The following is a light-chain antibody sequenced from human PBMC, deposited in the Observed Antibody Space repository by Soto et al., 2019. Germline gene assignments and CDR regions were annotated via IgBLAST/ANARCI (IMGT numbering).Light chain of an antibody. CDR3: QQRSNWPGT. Sequence: EIVLTLSPGILSLSQGERASLSCGASQSISSSFLAWYQQKPGQAPRLLIYGASSRATGIPDRFSGTGSETDFTLTISRLEPEDFAVYYCQQRSNWPGTFGGGTKVDI. CDR1: QSISSSF. V-gene: IGKV3D-20*02. CDR2: GAS. J-gene: IGKJ4*01.